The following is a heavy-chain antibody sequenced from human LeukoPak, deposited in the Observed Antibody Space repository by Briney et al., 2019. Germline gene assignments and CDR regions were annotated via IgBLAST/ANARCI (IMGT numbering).Heavy chain of an antibody. CDR1: GFSLTNFD. V-gene: IGHV3-48*01. J-gene: IGHJ4*02. Sequence: GGSLRLSCAGSGFSLTNFDMNWIRQAPGKGLEWVSFFSVRYNVIYYADSVKGRFTVSRDEAKNSLYLQMNSLRAEDTALYYCMRDLPVAAADFWCQGTLVTVSS. CDR2: FSVRYNVI. CDR3: MRDLPVAAADF. D-gene: IGHD6-13*01.